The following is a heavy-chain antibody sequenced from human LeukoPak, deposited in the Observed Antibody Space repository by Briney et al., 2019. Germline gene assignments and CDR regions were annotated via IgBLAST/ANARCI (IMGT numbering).Heavy chain of an antibody. J-gene: IGHJ4*02. Sequence: PGGSLRLSCAASGFTFSSNSMNWVRQAPGKGLEWVSSISSSSSYIYYADSVKGRFTISRDNAKNSLYLQMNSLRAEDTAVYYCARDRHYSSSHVYWGQGTLVTVSS. V-gene: IGHV3-21*01. CDR1: GFTFSSNS. CDR2: ISSSSSYI. CDR3: ARDRHYSSSHVY. D-gene: IGHD6-13*01.